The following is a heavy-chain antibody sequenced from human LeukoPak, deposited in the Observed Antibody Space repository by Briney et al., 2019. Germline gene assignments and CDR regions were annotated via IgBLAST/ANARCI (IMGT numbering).Heavy chain of an antibody. CDR2: LSGSGGST. CDR1: GFTFSSYA. Sequence: PGGSLRLSCAASGFTFSSYAMSWVRQAPGKGLEWVSSLSGSGGSTYYADSVKGRFTISRDNSKNTMYLQMDSLRGEDTPVYFCAKGDVDTAMVQFHPWGQGTLVTVSS. D-gene: IGHD5-18*01. V-gene: IGHV3-23*01. J-gene: IGHJ5*02. CDR3: AKGDVDTAMVQFHP.